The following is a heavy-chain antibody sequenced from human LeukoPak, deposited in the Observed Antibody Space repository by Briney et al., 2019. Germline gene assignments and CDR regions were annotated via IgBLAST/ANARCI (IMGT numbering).Heavy chain of an antibody. CDR1: GYTFTGYY. Sequence: ASVKVSCKASGYTFTGYYMHWVRQAPGQGPEWMGWINPNHGDTNYAQKFQDRVSMTRDTSISTAYMELSSLRSEDTAVYYCARGKYDSSGYYQVDYWGQGTLVTVSS. J-gene: IGHJ4*02. D-gene: IGHD3-22*01. CDR3: ARGKYDSSGYYQVDY. CDR2: INPNHGDT. V-gene: IGHV1-2*02.